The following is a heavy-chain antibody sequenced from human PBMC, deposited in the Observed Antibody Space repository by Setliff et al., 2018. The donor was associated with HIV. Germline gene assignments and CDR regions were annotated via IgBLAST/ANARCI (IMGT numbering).Heavy chain of an antibody. D-gene: IGHD3-22*01. CDR1: GGSISTNRDH. V-gene: IGHV4-39*07. CDR2: ISYSGNT. Sequence: KPSETLSLTCNVSGGSISTNRDHWGWIRQPPGKGLEWIGSISYSGNTYYHPSLQSRVTISLDMSKNQFSLKVKSVTAADTAVYYCARDPHYFDRRGYYSYSYFDYWGQGMLVTVSS. J-gene: IGHJ4*02. CDR3: ARDPHYFDRRGYYSYSYFDY.